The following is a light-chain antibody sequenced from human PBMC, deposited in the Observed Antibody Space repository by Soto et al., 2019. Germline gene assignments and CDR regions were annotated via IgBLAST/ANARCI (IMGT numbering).Light chain of an antibody. V-gene: IGLV2-14*01. CDR3: SSYTSSSIDYV. CDR1: SSDVGGYNY. Sequence: QSALTQPASVSGSXXXSXTXSCTGTSSDVGGYNYVSWYQQHPGKAPKLMIYEVSNRPSGVSNRFSGSKSGNTASLTISGLQAEDEADYYCSSYTSSSIDYVFGTGTKVTVL. J-gene: IGLJ1*01. CDR2: EVS.